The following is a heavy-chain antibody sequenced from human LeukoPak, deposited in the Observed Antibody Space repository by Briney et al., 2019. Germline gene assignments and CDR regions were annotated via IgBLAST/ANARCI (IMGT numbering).Heavy chain of an antibody. V-gene: IGHV4-34*01. D-gene: IGHD2-21*02. CDR1: GGSFSGYY. J-gene: IGHJ4*02. Sequence: SETLSLTCAVYGGSFSGYYWSWIRQPPGKGLEWIGEINHSGSTNCNPSLKSRVTISVDTSKNQFSLKLSSVTAADTAVYYCARGAGGHIVVVTAEYYFDYWGQGTLVTVSS. CDR2: INHSGST. CDR3: ARGAGGHIVVVTAEYYFDY.